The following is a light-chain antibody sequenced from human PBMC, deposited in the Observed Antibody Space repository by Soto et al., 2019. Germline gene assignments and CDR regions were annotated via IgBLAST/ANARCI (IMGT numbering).Light chain of an antibody. V-gene: IGLV1-44*01. J-gene: IGLJ1*01. Sequence: QSALTQPPSASGTPGQRVTISCSGSSSNIGSNTVNWYQQLPGTAPKLLIYSNNQRPSGVPDRFSGSKSGTSASLAISGLQSEDETDYYCAAWDDSLNYVFVTGTKVTVL. CDR2: SNN. CDR1: SSNIGSNT. CDR3: AAWDDSLNYV.